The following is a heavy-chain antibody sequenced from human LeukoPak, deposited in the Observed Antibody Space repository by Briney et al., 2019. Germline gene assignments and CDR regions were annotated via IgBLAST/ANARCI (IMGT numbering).Heavy chain of an antibody. CDR1: GFTFSSYW. J-gene: IGHJ6*04. CDR3: GRDCSSSSCSMDV. Sequence: GGSLRLSCAASGFTFSSYWMSWVRQAAGKGLEWVANINQDGSEKYYVDSVKGRFTISRDKAKNSLYLQMNSLRAEDTAVYYCGRDCSSSSCSMDVWGKGTTVTVSS. D-gene: IGHD2-2*01. CDR2: INQDGSEK. V-gene: IGHV3-7*03.